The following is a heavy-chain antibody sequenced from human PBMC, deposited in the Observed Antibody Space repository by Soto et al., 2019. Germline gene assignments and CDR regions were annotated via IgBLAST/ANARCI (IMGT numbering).Heavy chain of an antibody. CDR2: ISFNNGDT. CDR3: GRDRDVVLVPPPTYDYYYYGMDV. J-gene: IGHJ6*02. V-gene: IGHV1-18*04. D-gene: IGHD2-8*02. CDR1: GYTFSSYT. Sequence: QVQLVQSGPEVKKPGASVKVSCKTSGYTFSSYTISWVRQAPGQGLEWMGWISFNNGDTKYAQKFQGRVTMTTDTSTSTAHMELRSLRSDDTAVYYCGRDRDVVLVPPPTYDYYYYGMDVWGQGTTVTVSS.